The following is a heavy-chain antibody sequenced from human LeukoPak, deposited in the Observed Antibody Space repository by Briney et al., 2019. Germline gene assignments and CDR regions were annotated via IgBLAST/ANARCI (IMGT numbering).Heavy chain of an antibody. CDR2: ISGSGGSI. J-gene: IGHJ4*02. Sequence: GGSLRLSCAASRFCLSEYETNWVRQALGEGLVWVSCISGSGGSIYYAGSVKGRFTESRDNARNSLYLQMSSLRAEYTAVYYCARVALAEQYNDLWGQGTLVTVSS. CDR1: RFCLSEYE. V-gene: IGHV3-48*03. CDR3: ARVALAEQYNDL. D-gene: IGHD6-19*01.